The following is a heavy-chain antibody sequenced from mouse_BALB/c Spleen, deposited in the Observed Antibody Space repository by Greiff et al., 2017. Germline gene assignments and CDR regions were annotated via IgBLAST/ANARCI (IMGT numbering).Heavy chain of an antibody. J-gene: IGHJ2*01. D-gene: IGHD1-1*01. CDR3: ASPYYYGSSSLDY. V-gene: IGHV1S127*01. CDR2: IDPSDSET. Sequence: QVQLQQSGPQLVRPGASVKISCKASGYSFTSYWMHWVKQRPGQGLEWIGMIDPSDSETRLNQKFKDKATLTVDKSSSTAYMQLSSPTSEDSAVYYCASPYYYGSSSLDYWGQGTTLTVSS. CDR1: GYSFTSYW.